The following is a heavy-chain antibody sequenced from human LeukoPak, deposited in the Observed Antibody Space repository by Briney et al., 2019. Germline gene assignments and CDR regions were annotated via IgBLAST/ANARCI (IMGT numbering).Heavy chain of an antibody. CDR3: ARDHFGSLDS. Sequence: SETLSLTCTVSGFSVTTDSYCWGWLRQPPGKGLEWIGYDYCGGNTNYDPSLKRRVTISVDTSKNQFSLTLTSVTAADTAVYFCARDHFGSLDSWGQGILVTVSS. CDR1: GFSVTTDSYC. J-gene: IGHJ4*02. CDR2: DYCGGNT. V-gene: IGHV4-61*01. D-gene: IGHD3-10*01.